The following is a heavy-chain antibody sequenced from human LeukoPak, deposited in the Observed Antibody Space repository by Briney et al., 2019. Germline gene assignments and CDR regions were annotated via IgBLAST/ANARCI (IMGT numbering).Heavy chain of an antibody. V-gene: IGHV4-38-2*02. CDR2: IDHSGST. D-gene: IGHD6-19*01. CDR3: ARDSALAQAVMFDY. J-gene: IGHJ4*02. Sequence: SETLSLTCTVSGYSISSGYYWGWIRQPPGKGLEWTGSIDHSGSTYYNPSLKSRITISVDTSKNQFSLKLSPVIAADTAVYYCARDSALAQAVMFDYWGEGTLLTVSS. CDR1: GYSISSGYY.